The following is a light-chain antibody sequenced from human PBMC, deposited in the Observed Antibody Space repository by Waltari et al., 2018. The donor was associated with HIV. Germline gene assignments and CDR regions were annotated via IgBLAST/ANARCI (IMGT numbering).Light chain of an antibody. CDR1: QDITDD. V-gene: IGKV1-17*01. CDR3: LQHHSYPVT. CDR2: AAS. J-gene: IGKJ5*01. Sequence: DIQMTQSPSSLSASVGDRVTITCRASQDITDDLGWYQQKLGRAPKRLVFAASTLESGVSSRFSGSGSGAEFTLTIDSLQPEDLGIYYCLQHHSYPVTFGQGTRLEIK.